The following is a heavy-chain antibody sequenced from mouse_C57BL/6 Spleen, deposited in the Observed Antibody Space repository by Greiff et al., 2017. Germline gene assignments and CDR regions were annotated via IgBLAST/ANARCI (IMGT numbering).Heavy chain of an antibody. D-gene: IGHD2-4*01. V-gene: IGHV1-85*01. J-gene: IGHJ2*01. CDR3: ARCDYDGNYYFDY. Sequence: VQLQQSGPELVKPGASVKLSCKASGYTFTSYDINWVKQRPGPGLEWIGWIYPRDGSTKYNEKFKGKATLTVDTSSRTAYMELHSLTSEDSAVYFCARCDYDGNYYFDYWGQGTTLTVSS. CDR2: IYPRDGST. CDR1: GYTFTSYD.